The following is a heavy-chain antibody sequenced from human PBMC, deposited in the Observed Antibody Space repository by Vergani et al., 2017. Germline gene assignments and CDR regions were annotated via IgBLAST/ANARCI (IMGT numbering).Heavy chain of an antibody. D-gene: IGHD3-22*01. V-gene: IGHV1-3*02. CDR2: SNAGNGNT. Sequence: QVQLVQSGAEVKKPGASVKVSCKASGYTFTSYAMHWVRQAPGQRLEWMGWSNAGNGNTKYSQEFQGRVTITRDTSASTAYMELSSLRSEDTAVYYCARDHGGHYYDSSGYHLWGQGTLVTVSS. CDR3: ARDHGGHYYDSSGYHL. J-gene: IGHJ4*02. CDR1: GYTFTSYA.